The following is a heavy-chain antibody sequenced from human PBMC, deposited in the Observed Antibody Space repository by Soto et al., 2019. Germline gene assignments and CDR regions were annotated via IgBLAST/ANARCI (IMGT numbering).Heavy chain of an antibody. Sequence: PVKASCKASGGTFSSYAIRWVRQAPGQELEGMGGVIPIFGTANSAQKFEGRVKITAHEYTCEDFVAPSRALSDDTAVCYCARDLEEGSGGSCYTGWFVTWGPGTLVTVSS. CDR2: VIPIFGTA. J-gene: IGHJ5*02. V-gene: IGHV1-69*13. CDR3: ARDLEEGSGGSCYTGWFVT. D-gene: IGHD2-15*01. CDR1: GGTFSSYA.